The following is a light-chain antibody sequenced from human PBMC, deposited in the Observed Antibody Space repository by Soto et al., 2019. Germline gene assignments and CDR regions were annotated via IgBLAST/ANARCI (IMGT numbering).Light chain of an antibody. J-gene: IGLJ2*01. CDR1: SSDIGAYNY. V-gene: IGLV2-14*01. CDR3: SSYTNSSTRV. Sequence: QSALTQPASVSGSPGQSITISCTGTSSDIGAYNYVSWYQQHPGKAPKLMIYDVTNRPSGVSNRFSGSKSGNTASLTISGLQAEDEADYYCSSYTNSSTRVFGGWTKLTVL. CDR2: DVT.